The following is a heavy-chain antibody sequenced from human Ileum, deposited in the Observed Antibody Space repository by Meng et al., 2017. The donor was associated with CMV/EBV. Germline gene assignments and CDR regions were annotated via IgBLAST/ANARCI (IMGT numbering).Heavy chain of an antibody. CDR3: ARNRAGGDYGDQT. Sequence: VLWLQSTQGSMTLPQAPPRTWPVSGASINSGDHYWTGIRKSPGGGREWIGYMSSSGVANYNPSLRSRSMVSVDTSKNQFFLNLNSVTAADTAVYYCARNRAGGDYGDQTWGQGTLVTVSS. CDR1: GASINSGDHY. D-gene: IGHD4/OR15-4a*01. J-gene: IGHJ5*02. V-gene: IGHV4-30-4*01. CDR2: MSSSGVA.